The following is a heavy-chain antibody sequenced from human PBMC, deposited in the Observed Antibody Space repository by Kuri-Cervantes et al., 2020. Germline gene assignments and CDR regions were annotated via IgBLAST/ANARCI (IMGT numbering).Heavy chain of an antibody. J-gene: IGHJ3*02. CDR1: GFTFSDYY. D-gene: IGHD6-19*01. CDR3: AREVAVARGAFDI. CDR2: IDRRGST. V-gene: IGHV4-34*01. Sequence: GSLRLSCAASGFTFSDYYWSWIRQPPGKGLEWIGEIDRRGSTNYNPSLKSRVTASVDTSKNQFSLKLSSVTAADTAVYYCAREVAVARGAFDIWGQGTMVTVSS.